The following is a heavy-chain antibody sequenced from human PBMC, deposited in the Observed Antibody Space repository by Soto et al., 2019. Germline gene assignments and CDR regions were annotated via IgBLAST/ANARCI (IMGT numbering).Heavy chain of an antibody. CDR2: MNPNSGNT. CDR1: GYTFTSYD. V-gene: IGHV1-8*01. J-gene: IGHJ3*02. CDR3: ARGARVTIFGVVIIRHDAFDI. Sequence: EASVKVSCKASGYTFTSYDINWVRQATGQGLEWMGWMNPNSGNTGYAQKFQGRVTMTRNTSISTAYMELSSLRSEDTAVYYCARGARVTIFGVVIIRHDAFDIWGQGTMVTVSS. D-gene: IGHD3-3*01.